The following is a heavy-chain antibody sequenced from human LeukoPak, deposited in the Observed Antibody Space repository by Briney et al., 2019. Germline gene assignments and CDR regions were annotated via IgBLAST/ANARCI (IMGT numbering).Heavy chain of an antibody. CDR1: GYTFTGYY. CDR3: ARDIGHSSGWYYFDY. Sequence: ASVKVSCKASGYTFTGYYMHWVRQAPGQGLEWMGWINPNRGGTNYAQKFQGRVTMTRDTSISTAYMELSRLRSDDTAVYYCARDIGHSSGWYYFDYWGQGTLVTVSS. J-gene: IGHJ4*02. CDR2: INPNRGGT. D-gene: IGHD6-19*01. V-gene: IGHV1-2*02.